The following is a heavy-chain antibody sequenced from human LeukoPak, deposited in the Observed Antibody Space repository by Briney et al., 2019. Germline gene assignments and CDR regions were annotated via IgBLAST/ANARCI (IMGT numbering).Heavy chain of an antibody. V-gene: IGHV3-21*01. J-gene: IGHJ4*02. CDR1: GFTFSSYS. Sequence: GGSLRLSCAASGFTFSSYSMNWVRQAPGKGLEWVSSISSSSSYIYYADSVKGRFSISGDNAENTLYLQMNSLRVEDTAVYYCVRGADTGYSSDSWGQGTLVTVSS. D-gene: IGHD3-9*01. CDR2: ISSSSSYI. CDR3: VRGADTGYSSDS.